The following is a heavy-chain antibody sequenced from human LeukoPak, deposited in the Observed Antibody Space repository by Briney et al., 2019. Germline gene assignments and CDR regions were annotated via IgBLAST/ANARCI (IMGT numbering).Heavy chain of an antibody. CDR2: IKQDGSEK. D-gene: IGHD5-18*01. CDR3: ARDERGYSLR. Sequence: GGSLRLSCAASGFTVSSNYMSWVRQAPGKGLEWVANIKQDGSEKYYVDSVKGRFTISRDNAKNSLYLQMNSLRAEDTAVYYCARDERGYSLRWGQGTLVTVSS. J-gene: IGHJ4*02. CDR1: GFTVSSNY. V-gene: IGHV3-7*01.